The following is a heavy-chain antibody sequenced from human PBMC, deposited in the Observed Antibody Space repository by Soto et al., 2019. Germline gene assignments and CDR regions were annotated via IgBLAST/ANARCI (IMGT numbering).Heavy chain of an antibody. V-gene: IGHV3-23*01. CDR3: ASWGLYDYIWGSYRRRPNFDY. Sequence: GSLRLSCAASGFTFSSYAMSWVRQAPGKGLEWVSAISGSGGSTYYADSVKGRFTISRDNSKNTLYLQMNSLRAEDTAVYYCASWGLYDYIWGSYRRRPNFDYWGQGTLVTVSS. CDR2: ISGSGGST. J-gene: IGHJ4*02. CDR1: GFTFSSYA. D-gene: IGHD3-16*02.